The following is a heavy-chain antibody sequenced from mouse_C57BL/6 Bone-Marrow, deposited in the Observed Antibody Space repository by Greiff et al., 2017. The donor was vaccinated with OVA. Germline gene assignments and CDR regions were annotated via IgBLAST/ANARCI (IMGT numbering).Heavy chain of an antibody. CDR3: ARDYYGSSYRWYFDV. J-gene: IGHJ1*03. CDR1: GYPFTSYN. Sequence: QVQLQQSGAELVRPGASVKMSCKASGYPFTSYNMHWVKQTPRQGLEWIGAIYPGNGDTSYKQKFKGKATLTVDKSSSTAYMQLSSLPSEDSAVYFCARDYYGSSYRWYFDVWGTGTTVTVSS. D-gene: IGHD1-1*01. V-gene: IGHV1-12*01. CDR2: IYPGNGDT.